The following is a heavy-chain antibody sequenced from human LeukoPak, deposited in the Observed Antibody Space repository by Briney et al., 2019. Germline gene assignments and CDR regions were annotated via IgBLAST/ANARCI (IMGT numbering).Heavy chain of an antibody. CDR2: IYYSGST. V-gene: IGHV4-30-4*01. J-gene: IGHJ5*02. Sequence: PSETLSLTCTVSGGSINSGKYYLSWIRQPPGKGLECIGYIYYSGSTYYNPSLKSRVTISADTSKNQFSLNLRSVTAADTAVYYCARLSYDSGGYPNWFDPWGQGTLVTVSS. D-gene: IGHD3-22*01. CDR1: GGSINSGKYY. CDR3: ARLSYDSGGYPNWFDP.